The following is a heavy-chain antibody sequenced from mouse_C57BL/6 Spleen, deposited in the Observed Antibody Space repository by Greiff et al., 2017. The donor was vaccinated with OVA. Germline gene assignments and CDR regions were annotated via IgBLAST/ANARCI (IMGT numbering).Heavy chain of an antibody. Sequence: EVQLQQSGAELVRPGASVKLSCTASGFNIKDDYMHWVKQRPEQGLEWIGWIDPENGDTEYASKFQGKATITADTSSNTAYLQLSSLTSEDTAVYYCTPLGDFDYWGQGTTLTVSS. CDR3: TPLGDFDY. J-gene: IGHJ2*01. D-gene: IGHD2-14*01. CDR2: IDPENGDT. CDR1: GFNIKDDY. V-gene: IGHV14-4*01.